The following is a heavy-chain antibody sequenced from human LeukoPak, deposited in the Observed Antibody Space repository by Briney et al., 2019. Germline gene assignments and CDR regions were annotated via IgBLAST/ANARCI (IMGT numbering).Heavy chain of an antibody. V-gene: IGHV1-2*02. CDR3: AREYSASEH. J-gene: IGHJ1*01. D-gene: IGHD5-12*01. Sequence: ASVKVSCKASGYSFFRYYLHWVRQAPGQGLEWMSWIDPYTGNTHYAQKFQGRLTVTRDTSISTTYMELSWLTSDDTAMYYCAREYSASEHWGQGTLVTVSS. CDR2: IDPYTGNT. CDR1: GYSFFRYY.